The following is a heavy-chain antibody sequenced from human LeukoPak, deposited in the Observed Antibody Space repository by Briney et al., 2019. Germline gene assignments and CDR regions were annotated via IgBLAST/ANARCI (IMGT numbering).Heavy chain of an antibody. CDR3: ARGGKPSNYYDSSGYYYGRSYAYYFDY. V-gene: IGHV3-33*01. D-gene: IGHD3-22*01. CDR1: GFTFSSYG. CDR2: IWYDGSNK. Sequence: GGSLRLSCAASGFTFSSYGMHWVRQAPGKGLEWVAVIWYDGSNKYYADSVKGRFTISRDNSKNTLYLQMNSLRAEDTAVYYCARGGKPSNYYDSSGYYYGRSYAYYFDYWGQGTLVTVSS. J-gene: IGHJ4*02.